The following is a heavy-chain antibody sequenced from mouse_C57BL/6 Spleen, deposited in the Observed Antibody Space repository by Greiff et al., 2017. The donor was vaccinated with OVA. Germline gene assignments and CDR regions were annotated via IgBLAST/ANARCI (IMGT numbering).Heavy chain of an antibody. D-gene: IGHD1-1*01. V-gene: IGHV3-6*01. Sequence: EVQRVESGPGLVKPSQSLSLTCSVTGYSITSGYYWNWIRQFPGNKLEWMGYISYDGSNNYNPSLKNRISITRDTSKNQFFLKLNSVTTEDTATYYCARGALRTARGFAYWGQGTLVTVSA. CDR1: GYSITSGYY. CDR3: ARGALRTARGFAY. J-gene: IGHJ3*01. CDR2: ISYDGSN.